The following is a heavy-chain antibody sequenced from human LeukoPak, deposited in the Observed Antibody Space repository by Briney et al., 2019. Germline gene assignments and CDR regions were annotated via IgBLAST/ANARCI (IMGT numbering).Heavy chain of an antibody. CDR3: SRHIPAKGFY. CDR2: IRSKANSYAT. V-gene: IGHV3-73*01. CDR1: GFTFSGSA. Sequence: GGSLKLSCAASGFTFSGSAMHWVRQASGKGLEWVGHIRSKANSYATAYAASVKGRFTTSRDDSKNTAYLQMNSLKTEDTAVYYCSRHIPAKGFYWGQGTLVTVSS. D-gene: IGHD1-14*01. J-gene: IGHJ4*02.